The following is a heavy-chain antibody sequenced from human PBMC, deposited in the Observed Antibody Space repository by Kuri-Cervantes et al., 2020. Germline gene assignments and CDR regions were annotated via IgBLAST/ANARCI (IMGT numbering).Heavy chain of an antibody. V-gene: IGHV3-20*04. Sequence: GESLKISCPVSGGSVSSASYCWRWIRQPPGKGLEWVYGINWNGGSTGYADSVKGLFTISRDNAKNSMYLQMNSLRAEDTALYYCARRGSYYYMVVWGKGTTVTVSS. CDR2: INWNGGST. J-gene: IGHJ6*03. CDR3: ARRGSYYYMVV. D-gene: IGHD3-16*01. CDR1: GGSVSSASYC.